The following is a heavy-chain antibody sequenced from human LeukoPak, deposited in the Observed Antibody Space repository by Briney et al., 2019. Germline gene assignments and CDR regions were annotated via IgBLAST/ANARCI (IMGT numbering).Heavy chain of an antibody. J-gene: IGHJ4*02. Sequence: GGSLRLSCAASGFTVSSNYMSWVRQAPGKGLEWVSVIYSGGSTYYADSVKGRFTISRDNSKNTLYLQMNSLRAEDTAVYHCARVMVGATDFDYWGQGTLVTVSS. V-gene: IGHV3-66*02. CDR1: GFTVSSNY. D-gene: IGHD1-26*01. CDR2: IYSGGST. CDR3: ARVMVGATDFDY.